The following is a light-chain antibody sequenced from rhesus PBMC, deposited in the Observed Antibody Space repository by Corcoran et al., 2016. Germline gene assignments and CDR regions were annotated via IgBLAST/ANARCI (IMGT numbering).Light chain of an antibody. CDR1: ENVNNY. CDR2: KES. J-gene: IGKJ1*01. V-gene: IGKV1-74*01. Sequence: DIQMTQSPSSLSASVGDRVTITCRTSENVNNYLNWYPQTLGKAPKLLIYKESTLQSGVPSRFRGSGAGTDYTFTISSLQSEDVATYYCQHNYGTPWTFGQGTKVEIK. CDR3: QHNYGTPWT.